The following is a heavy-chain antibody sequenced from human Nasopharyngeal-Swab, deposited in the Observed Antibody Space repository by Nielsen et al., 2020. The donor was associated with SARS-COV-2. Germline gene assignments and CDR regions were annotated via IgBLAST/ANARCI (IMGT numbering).Heavy chain of an antibody. CDR2: INSDGSST. CDR1: GFTFSSYW. D-gene: IGHD2-21*02. Sequence: GESLKISCAASGFTFSSYWIHWVRQAPGKGLVWVSRINSDGSSTSYADSVKGRFTISRDNAKNTLYLQMNSLRAEDTAVYYCARRATAVDYWGQGTLVTVSS. CDR3: ARRATAVDY. J-gene: IGHJ4*02. V-gene: IGHV3-74*01.